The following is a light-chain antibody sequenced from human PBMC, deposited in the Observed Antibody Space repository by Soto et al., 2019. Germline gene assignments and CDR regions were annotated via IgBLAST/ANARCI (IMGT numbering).Light chain of an antibody. CDR3: QPYNNWPLT. V-gene: IGKV3-15*01. CDR2: DTS. CDR1: QDVSSA. Sequence: EIVLTQSPGTLSLSPGERATLSCRASQDVSSASLAWYQHKPGQTPRLLIYDTSTRATGVPTRFSGSRSGAEFTLTINSLQSEDFAVYYCQPYNNWPLTFGRGTKVDIK. J-gene: IGKJ4*01.